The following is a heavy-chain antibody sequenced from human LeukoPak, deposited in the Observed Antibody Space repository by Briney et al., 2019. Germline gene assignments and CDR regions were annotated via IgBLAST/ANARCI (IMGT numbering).Heavy chain of an antibody. CDR3: ARDVSYYYDSSGYFDY. CDR1: GFTFSSYG. Sequence: GGSLRLSCAASGFTFSSYGMHWVRQAPGKGLEWVAVIWYDGSNKYYADSVKGRFTISRDNSKNTLYLQMNSLRAEDTAVYYCARDVSYYYDSSGYFDYWGQGTLATVSS. CDR2: IWYDGSNK. V-gene: IGHV3-33*01. D-gene: IGHD3-22*01. J-gene: IGHJ4*02.